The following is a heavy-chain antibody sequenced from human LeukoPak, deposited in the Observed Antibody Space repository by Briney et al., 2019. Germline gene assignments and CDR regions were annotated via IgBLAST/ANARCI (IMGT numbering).Heavy chain of an antibody. V-gene: IGHV3-30*18. D-gene: IGHD5-18*01. CDR3: AKDLGYSYGYYGMDV. CDR2: ISYDGSNK. J-gene: IGHJ6*02. Sequence: GGSLRLSCAASGFTFSSYGMHWVRQAPGKGLEWVAVISYDGSNKYYADSVKGRFTISRDNSKNTLYLQMNSLRAVDTAVYYCAKDLGYSYGYYGMDVWGQGTTVTVSS. CDR1: GFTFSSYG.